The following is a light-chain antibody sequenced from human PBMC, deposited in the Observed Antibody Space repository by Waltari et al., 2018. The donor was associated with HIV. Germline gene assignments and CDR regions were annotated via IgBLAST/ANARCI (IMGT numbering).Light chain of an antibody. V-gene: IGLV2-8*01. CDR2: EVS. Sequence: QSALAQPPSASVSPGQSVTISCTGTSSDVGGYSYVSWYQQHPGKAPKLMIYEVSKRPSGVPDRFSGSKSGNAASLTVSGLQAEDEADYYCSSYAGSNNVIFGGGTKLTAL. CDR1: SSDVGGYSY. J-gene: IGLJ2*01. CDR3: SSYAGSNNVI.